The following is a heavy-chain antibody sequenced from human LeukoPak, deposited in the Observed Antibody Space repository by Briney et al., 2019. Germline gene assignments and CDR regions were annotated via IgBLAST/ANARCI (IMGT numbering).Heavy chain of an antibody. CDR1: GLTFTDAW. D-gene: IGHD6-13*01. CDR3: AKLAAGTFTFGYNWFDP. Sequence: QAGGSLRLSCAASGLTFTDAWMNWVRQAPGKGLEWVSYISSSSSTIYYADSVKGRFTISRDNAKNSLYLQMNSLRDEDTAVYYCAKLAAGTFTFGYNWFDPWGQGTLVTVSS. CDR2: ISSSSSTI. V-gene: IGHV3-48*02. J-gene: IGHJ5*02.